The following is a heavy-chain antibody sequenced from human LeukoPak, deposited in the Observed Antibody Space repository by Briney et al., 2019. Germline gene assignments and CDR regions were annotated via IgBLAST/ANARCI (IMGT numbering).Heavy chain of an antibody. CDR3: ARVIVVVVARAMAAFDI. D-gene: IGHD2-15*01. CDR2: ISAYNGNT. CDR1: GYTFTGYY. Sequence: GASVKVSCKASGYTFTGYYMHWVRQAPGQGLEWMGWISAYNGNTNYAQKLQGRVTMTTDTSTSTAYMELRSLRSDDTAVYYCARVIVVVVARAMAAFDIWGQGTMVTVSS. J-gene: IGHJ3*02. V-gene: IGHV1-18*04.